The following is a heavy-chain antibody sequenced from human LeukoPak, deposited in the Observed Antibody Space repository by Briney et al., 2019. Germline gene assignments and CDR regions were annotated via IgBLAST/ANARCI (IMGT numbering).Heavy chain of an antibody. CDR3: ARLYVLRFLEWTDDAFDI. V-gene: IGHV4-30-4*01. Sequence: TSETLSLTCTVSGGSISSGDYYWSWIRQPPGKGLEWVGYIYYRGSTYYNPSLKSRVTISVDTSKNQFSLKLSSVTAADTAVYYCARLYVLRFLEWTDDAFDIWGQGTMVTVSS. D-gene: IGHD3-3*01. J-gene: IGHJ3*02. CDR2: IYYRGST. CDR1: GGSISSGDYY.